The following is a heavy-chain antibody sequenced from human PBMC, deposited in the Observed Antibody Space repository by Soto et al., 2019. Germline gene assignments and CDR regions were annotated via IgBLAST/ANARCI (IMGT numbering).Heavy chain of an antibody. D-gene: IGHD5-12*01. CDR1: GGSISSRDYY. V-gene: IGHV4-30-4*01. J-gene: IGHJ6*02. CDR3: ASGRGYSGYDYYYYYYGMDV. CDR2: INYSGST. Sequence: SETLSLTCTVSGGSISSRDYYWSWIRQPPGKGLEWIGYINYSGSTYYNPSLKSRVTISVDTSKNQFSLKLSSVTAADTAVYYCASGRGYSGYDYYYYYYGMDVWGQGTTVTVSS.